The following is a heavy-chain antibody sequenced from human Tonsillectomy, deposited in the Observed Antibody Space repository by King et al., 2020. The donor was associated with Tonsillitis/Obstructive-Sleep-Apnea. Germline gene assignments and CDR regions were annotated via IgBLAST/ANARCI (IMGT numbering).Heavy chain of an antibody. CDR3: ARTSLPVNIVPPIPEYYYYYYMDV. J-gene: IGHJ6*03. CDR1: GGTFRSYA. CDR2: IIPKFDTA. D-gene: IGHD5-12*01. Sequence: QLVQSGAEVKKPGSPVKVSCKASGGTFRSYAISWVRQSPGQGLEWMGGIIPKFDTAKYAQKFQGRVVITADESTSTAYMELSSLRSEDTVVYYCARTSLPVNIVPPIPEYYYYYYMDVWGKGTTVTVSS. V-gene: IGHV1-69*12.